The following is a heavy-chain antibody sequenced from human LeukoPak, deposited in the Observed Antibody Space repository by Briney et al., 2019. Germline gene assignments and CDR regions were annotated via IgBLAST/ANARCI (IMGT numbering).Heavy chain of an antibody. CDR3: ARDPDLEGGGSYAFDI. Sequence: ASVKVSCKASGGTFSSYAISWVRQAPGQGLEWMGRIIPIFGTANYAQKFQGRVTITTDESTCTAYMELSSLRSEDTAVYYCARDPDLEGGGSYAFDIWGQGTMVTVSS. D-gene: IGHD3-16*01. V-gene: IGHV1-69*05. CDR2: IIPIFGTA. CDR1: GGTFSSYA. J-gene: IGHJ3*02.